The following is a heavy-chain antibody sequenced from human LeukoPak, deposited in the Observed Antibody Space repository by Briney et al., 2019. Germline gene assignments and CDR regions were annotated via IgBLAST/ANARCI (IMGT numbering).Heavy chain of an antibody. J-gene: IGHJ4*02. CDR1: GGSISSSSYY. Sequence: SETLSFTCTVSGGSISSSSYYWGWIRQPPGKGLEWIGSIYYSGSTYYNPSLKSRLTISVDTSKNQFSLKLSSVTAADTAVYYCARVVDYWGQGTLVTVSS. CDR2: IYYSGST. V-gene: IGHV4-39*01. CDR3: ARVVDY.